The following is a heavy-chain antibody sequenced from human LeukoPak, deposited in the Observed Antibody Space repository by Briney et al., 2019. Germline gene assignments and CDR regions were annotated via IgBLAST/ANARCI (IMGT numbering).Heavy chain of an antibody. J-gene: IGHJ4*02. V-gene: IGHV1-8*01. CDR3: ARGKLPGTAPDY. CDR1: GYTFTSYD. D-gene: IGHD1-14*01. Sequence: ASVKVSCKASGYTFTSYDINWVRQATGQGLEWMGWMNPNSGNTGYAQKFQGRVTMTRNTSISTAYMELSSLRSEDTAVYYSARGKLPGTAPDYWGQGTLVTVSS. CDR2: MNPNSGNT.